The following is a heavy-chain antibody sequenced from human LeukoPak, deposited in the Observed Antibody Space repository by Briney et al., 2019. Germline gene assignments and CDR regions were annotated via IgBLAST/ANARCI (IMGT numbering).Heavy chain of an antibody. J-gene: IGHJ4*02. Sequence: CGPTLVKPTQTLTLTCTLSGVSLSTSGVGLGWSRQPPSKALGGLALIYWNDDKRYRPSLKSRLTITKDTSKNQVVLTMTNMAPVDTATYYCAHARGYTGYDFDYWGQGTLVTVSS. V-gene: IGHV2-5*01. CDR1: GVSLSTSGVG. CDR2: IYWNDDK. D-gene: IGHD5-12*01. CDR3: AHARGYTGYDFDY.